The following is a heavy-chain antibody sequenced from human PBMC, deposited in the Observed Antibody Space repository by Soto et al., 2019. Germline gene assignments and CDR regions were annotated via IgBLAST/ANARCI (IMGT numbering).Heavy chain of an antibody. CDR3: ARGGYHPDY. D-gene: IGHD2-2*01. Sequence: GGSLRLSCAASGFTFSSYWMTWVRQAPGKGLEWVANIKEDGSEKYYADSVKGRFTISRDNAKNSLYLQMDSLEAEDTATYYCARGGYHPDYWGQGALVTV. CDR2: IKEDGSEK. CDR1: GFTFSSYW. J-gene: IGHJ4*02. V-gene: IGHV3-7*01.